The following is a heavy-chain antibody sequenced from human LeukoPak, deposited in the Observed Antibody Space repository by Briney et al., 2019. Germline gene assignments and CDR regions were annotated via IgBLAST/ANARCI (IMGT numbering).Heavy chain of an antibody. CDR2: ISGSGGST. Sequence: GGSLRLSCAASGFTFSTYAMSWVRQAPGKGLEWVSTISGSGGSTYYADSVKGRFTISRDNSKNTLYLQMNSLRAEDTAVYYCAKDQGTSGGYFLYYFDYWGQGTLVAVSS. CDR3: AKDQGTSGGYFLYYFDY. CDR1: GFTFSTYA. V-gene: IGHV3-23*01. D-gene: IGHD2/OR15-2a*01. J-gene: IGHJ4*02.